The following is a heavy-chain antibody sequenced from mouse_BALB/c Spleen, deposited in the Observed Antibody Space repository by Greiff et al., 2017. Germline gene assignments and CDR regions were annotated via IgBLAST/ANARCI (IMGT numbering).Heavy chain of an antibody. J-gene: IGHJ4*01. V-gene: IGHV1-7*01. D-gene: IGHD3-1*01. CDR2: INPSTGYT. Sequence: VKLMESGAELAKPGASVKMSCKASGYTFTSYWMHWVKQRPGQGLEWIGYINPSTGYTEYNQKFKDKATLTADKSSSTAYMQLSSLTSEDSAVYYCARRQLGGYAMDYWGQGTSVTVSS. CDR1: GYTFTSYW. CDR3: ARRQLGGYAMDY.